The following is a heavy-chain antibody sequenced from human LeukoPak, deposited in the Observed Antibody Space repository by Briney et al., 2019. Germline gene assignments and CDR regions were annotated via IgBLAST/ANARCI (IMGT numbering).Heavy chain of an antibody. V-gene: IGHV3-72*01. Sequence: GGSLRLSCAASGFTFSSFAMSWVRQAPGKGLEWVGLIRKKSDRYTTEYAASVEGRFTISRDDSTNSVYLQMSSLKSEDTAVYYCADIGGGGSNTRWGEGTVVTVSS. J-gene: IGHJ1*01. CDR2: IRKKSDRYTT. CDR3: ADIGGGGSNTR. D-gene: IGHD2-15*01. CDR1: GFTFSSFA.